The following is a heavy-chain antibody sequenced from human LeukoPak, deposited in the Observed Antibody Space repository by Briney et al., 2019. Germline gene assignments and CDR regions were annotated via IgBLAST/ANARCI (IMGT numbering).Heavy chain of an antibody. J-gene: IGHJ2*01. CDR2: IYYSGST. CDR3: ARHLGHPSSGWYYGTGPRLEGDWYFDL. V-gene: IGHV4-39*01. D-gene: IGHD6-19*01. CDR1: GGSISSSSYY. Sequence: PSETLSLTCTVSGGSISSSSYYWGWIRQPPGKGLEWIGSIYYSGSTYYNPSLKSRVTISVDTSKNQFSLKLSSVTAADTAVYYCARHLGHPSSGWYYGTGPRLEGDWYFDLWGRGTLVTVSS.